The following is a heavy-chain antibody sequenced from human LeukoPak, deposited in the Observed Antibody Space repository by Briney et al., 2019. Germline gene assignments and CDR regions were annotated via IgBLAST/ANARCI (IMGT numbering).Heavy chain of an antibody. V-gene: IGHV1-2*02. CDR1: GGTFSSYA. Sequence: GASVKVSCKASGGTFSSYAISWVRQAPGQGLEWMGWINPNSGGTNYAQKFQGRVTMTRDTSISTAYMELSRLRSDDTAVYYCARASVLRYFDWLTDAFDIWGQGTMVTVSS. CDR3: ARASVLRYFDWLTDAFDI. CDR2: INPNSGGT. D-gene: IGHD3-9*01. J-gene: IGHJ3*02.